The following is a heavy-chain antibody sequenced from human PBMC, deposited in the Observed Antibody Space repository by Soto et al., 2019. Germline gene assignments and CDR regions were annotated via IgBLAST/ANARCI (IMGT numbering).Heavy chain of an antibody. D-gene: IGHD3-16*01. CDR2: IIPIFGTA. J-gene: IGHJ4*02. V-gene: IGHV1-69*13. CDR3: ARVGGHSAAQDY. Sequence: GASVKVSCKASGGTFSSYAISWVRQAPGQGLEWMGGIIPIFGTANYAQKFQGRVTITADESTSTAYMELSSLRSEDTAVYYCARVGGHSAAQDYWGQGTLVTVSS. CDR1: GGTFSSYA.